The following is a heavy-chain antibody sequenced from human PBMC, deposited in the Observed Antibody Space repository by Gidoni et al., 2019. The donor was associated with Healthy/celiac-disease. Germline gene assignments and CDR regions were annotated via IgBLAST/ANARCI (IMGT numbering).Heavy chain of an antibody. CDR3: ARDEGIAVASYIDV. CDR1: GGPFSSYA. D-gene: IGHD6-19*01. Sequence: QVQMVQSGAELKKPGPAVKVSCKASGGPFSSYAITWVRQAHGQGLEWLGRIIPILGTANYAQKFQGRVTITADKSTSTAYMELSSLRSEDTAVYYCARDEGIAVASYIDVWGKGTMVTVSS. J-gene: IGHJ6*03. CDR2: IIPILGTA. V-gene: IGHV1-69*04.